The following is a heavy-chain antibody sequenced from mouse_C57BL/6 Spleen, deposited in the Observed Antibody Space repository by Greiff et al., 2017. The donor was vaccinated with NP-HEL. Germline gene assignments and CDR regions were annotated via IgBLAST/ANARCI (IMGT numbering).Heavy chain of an antibody. D-gene: IGHD3-2*02. J-gene: IGHJ3*01. CDR2: INPSSGYT. CDR1: GYTFTSYW. V-gene: IGHV1-7*01. Sequence: QVQLKQSGAELAKPGASVKLSCKASGYTFTSYWMHWVKQRPGQGLEWIGYINPSSGYTKYNQKFKDKATLTADKSSSTAYMQLSSLTYEDSAVYYCAGDSSGYVGFAYWGQRTLVTVSA. CDR3: AGDSSGYVGFAY.